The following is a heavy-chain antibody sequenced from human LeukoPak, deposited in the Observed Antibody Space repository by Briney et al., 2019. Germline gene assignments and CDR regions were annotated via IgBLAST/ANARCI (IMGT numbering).Heavy chain of an antibody. V-gene: IGHV3-30*03. J-gene: IGHJ6*02. Sequence: GGSLRLSCAASGFTFSSYGMHWVRQAPGKGLEWLAVISYDGSNKYYADSVKGRFTISRDNSKNTLYLQMNSLRAEDTAVYYCAAGSGSYYPDYYGMDVWGQGTTVTVSS. CDR3: AAGSGSYYPDYYGMDV. CDR2: ISYDGSNK. CDR1: GFTFSSYG. D-gene: IGHD3-10*01.